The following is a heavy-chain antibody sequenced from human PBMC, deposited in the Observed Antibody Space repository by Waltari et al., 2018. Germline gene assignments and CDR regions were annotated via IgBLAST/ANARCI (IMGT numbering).Heavy chain of an antibody. CDR2: IRHTGIT. V-gene: IGHV4-59*08. CDR1: GGSINHYF. J-gene: IGHJ1*01. D-gene: IGHD1-20*01. CDR3: ARWDSPGRYFGD. Sequence: QVQLQESGPGLVKPAGTLSLTGSVSGGSINHYFWNWIRQPPGKGLQWIGYIRHTGITKSNPSFKSRVTMAVDTSKSQFSLRLTSVSATDTAVYFCARWDSPGRYFGDWGQGTPVTVSS.